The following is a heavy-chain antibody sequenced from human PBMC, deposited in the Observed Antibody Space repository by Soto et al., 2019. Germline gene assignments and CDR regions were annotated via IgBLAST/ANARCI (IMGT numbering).Heavy chain of an antibody. Sequence: VKVSCKASDYTFTSYGISWVRQAPGQGLEWMGWINPSDGNRNFAQKFEDRVTMTTATSTNTVFLELRSLKSDDTAIYYCARDRLRGYDSSGFYSWGQGTMVTVSS. V-gene: IGHV1-18*01. CDR2: INPSDGNR. D-gene: IGHD3-22*01. CDR3: ARDRLRGYDSSGFYS. CDR1: DYTFTSYG. J-gene: IGHJ4*02.